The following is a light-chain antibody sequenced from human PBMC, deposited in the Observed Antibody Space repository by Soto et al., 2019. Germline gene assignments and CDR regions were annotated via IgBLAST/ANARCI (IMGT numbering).Light chain of an antibody. CDR3: SSYVIGSGSVV. CDR2: EGS. CDR1: XXDVGSYNL. V-gene: IGLV2-23*01. J-gene: IGLJ2*01. Sequence: QSALTQPASVSGSPGXXITISCTXXXXDVGSYNLVSWYQQHPGKAPKLMIYEGSERPSGVSYRFSGSKSGNTASLTISGLQAEDEAQYYCSSYVIGSGSVVFGGGTKVTVL.